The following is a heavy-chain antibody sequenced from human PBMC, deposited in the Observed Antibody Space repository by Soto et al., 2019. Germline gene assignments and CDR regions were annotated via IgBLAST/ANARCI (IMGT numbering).Heavy chain of an antibody. CDR3: ARANPAVAGTAYFDY. Sequence: QVQLQESGPGLVKPSQTLSLTCTVSGGSISSGGYYWSWIRQLPGKGLEWIGYIYYSGSTYYNPSLKSRVTISVDTSKNQFTLKLSSVTAADTAVYYCARANPAVAGTAYFDYWGQGTLVTVSS. V-gene: IGHV4-31*03. D-gene: IGHD6-19*01. CDR1: GGSISSGGYY. J-gene: IGHJ4*02. CDR2: IYYSGST.